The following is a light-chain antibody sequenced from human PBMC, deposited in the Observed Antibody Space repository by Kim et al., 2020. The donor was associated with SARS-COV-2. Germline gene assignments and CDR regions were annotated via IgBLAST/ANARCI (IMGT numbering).Light chain of an antibody. Sequence: SSELTQDPAMSVALGQTVRITCQGDSLRTYYASWYQQKPGQAPILVIYGKNNRPSGIPDRFSGSSSGNTASLTVTGAQAVDEADYYCNSRDNSGNHVVFGGGTQLTVL. CDR1: SLRTYY. V-gene: IGLV3-19*01. CDR3: NSRDNSGNHVV. J-gene: IGLJ2*01. CDR2: GKN.